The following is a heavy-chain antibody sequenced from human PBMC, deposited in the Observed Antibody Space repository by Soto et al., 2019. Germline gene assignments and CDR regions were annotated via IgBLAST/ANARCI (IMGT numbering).Heavy chain of an antibody. CDR2: IYYSGST. V-gene: IGHV4-39*01. D-gene: IGHD2-2*02. CDR3: ARQVPAAIRLGWFDP. CDR1: GGSISRSTYY. J-gene: IGHJ5*02. Sequence: SETLSLTCTVSGGSISRSTYYWGWIRQPPGKGLEWIGSIYYSGSTYYRPSLKSRATISVDTSKNQFSLKLSSVTAADTAVYYCARQVPAAIRLGWFDPWGQGTLVTVSS.